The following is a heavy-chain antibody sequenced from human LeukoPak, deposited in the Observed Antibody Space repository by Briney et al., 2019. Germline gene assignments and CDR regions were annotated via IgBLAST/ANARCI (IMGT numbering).Heavy chain of an antibody. Sequence: GESLKISCKGSGYSFDSYWIGWVRQMPGKGLEWMGIVYPGDSDTRYSPTFQGQVTISADKSISTAFLQWSSLEASDTAMYYCARRATDYSADYWGRGTLVTVSS. V-gene: IGHV5-51*01. CDR1: GYSFDSYW. J-gene: IGHJ4*02. CDR3: ARRATDYSADY. CDR2: VYPGDSDT. D-gene: IGHD4-11*01.